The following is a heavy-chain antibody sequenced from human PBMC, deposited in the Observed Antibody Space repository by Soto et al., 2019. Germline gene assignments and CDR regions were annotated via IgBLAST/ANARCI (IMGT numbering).Heavy chain of an antibody. CDR2: INNSGGNT. J-gene: IGHJ4*02. CDR1: GFAFSSYG. CDR3: AKTVRYDILTGCNDY. Sequence: GGSLRLSCAASGFAFSSYGMSWVRQAPGKGLEWVSVINNSGGNTYYADSVKGRFTISRDSSKNTLYLQMNSLRAEDTAVYYCAKTVRYDILTGCNDYWGQGTLVTVSS. D-gene: IGHD3-9*01. V-gene: IGHV3-23*01.